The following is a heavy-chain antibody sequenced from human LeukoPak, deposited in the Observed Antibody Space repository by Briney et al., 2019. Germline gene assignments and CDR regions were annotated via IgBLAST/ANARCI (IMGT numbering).Heavy chain of an antibody. CDR2: IRYDGSNK. V-gene: IGHV3-30*02. D-gene: IGHD3-10*01. CDR3: AKDHYYYGGPNLPDY. J-gene: IGHJ4*02. CDR1: GFTFSSYG. Sequence: GGSLRLSCAASGFTFSSYGMHWVRQAPGKGLEWVAFIRYDGSNKYYADSVKGRFTISRDNSKNTLYLQMNSLRAEDTAVYYCAKDHYYYGGPNLPDYWGQGTLVTVSS.